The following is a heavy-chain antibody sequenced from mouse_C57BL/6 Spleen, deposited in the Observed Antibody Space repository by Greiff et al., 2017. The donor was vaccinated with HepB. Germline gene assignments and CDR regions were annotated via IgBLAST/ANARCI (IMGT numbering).Heavy chain of an antibody. CDR1: GYTFTSYW. J-gene: IGHJ1*03. D-gene: IGHD1-1*01. V-gene: IGHV1-53*01. CDR3: AIPHYDGSSYGYFDV. Sequence: VQLQQSGTELVKPGASVKLSCKASGYTFTSYWMHWVKQRPGQGLEWIGNINPSNGGTNYNEKFKSKATLTVDKSSSTAYMQLSSLTSEDSAVYDFAIPHYDGSSYGYFDVWGTGTTVTVSS. CDR2: INPSNGGT.